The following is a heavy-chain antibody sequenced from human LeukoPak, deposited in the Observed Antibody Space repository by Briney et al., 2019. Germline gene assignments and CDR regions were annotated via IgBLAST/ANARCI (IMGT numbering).Heavy chain of an antibody. D-gene: IGHD3-10*01. V-gene: IGHV3-7*01. CDR1: GFTFSSYW. CDR2: IKQDGSEK. J-gene: IGHJ6*02. CDR3: ARDLSYITMVRGVILRSDYYGMDV. Sequence: GGSLRLSCAASGFTFSSYWMSWVRQAPGKGLERVANIKQDGSEKYYVDSVKGRFTISRDNAKNSLYLQMNSLRAEDTAVYYCARDLSYITMVRGVILRSDYYGMDVWGQGTTVTVSS.